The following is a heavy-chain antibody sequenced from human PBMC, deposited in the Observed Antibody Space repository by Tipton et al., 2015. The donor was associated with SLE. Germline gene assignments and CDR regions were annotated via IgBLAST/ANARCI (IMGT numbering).Heavy chain of an antibody. V-gene: IGHV3-48*03. CDR2: ISSSGSTI. CDR3: ARELWDSSGANEPYFDY. CDR1: GFTFSSYE. J-gene: IGHJ4*02. Sequence: SLRLSCAASGFTFSSYEMNWVRQAPGKGLEWVSYISSSGSTIYYADSVKGRFTISRDNAKNSLYLQMNSPRAEDTAVYYCARELWDSSGANEPYFDYWGQGTLVTVSS. D-gene: IGHD3-22*01.